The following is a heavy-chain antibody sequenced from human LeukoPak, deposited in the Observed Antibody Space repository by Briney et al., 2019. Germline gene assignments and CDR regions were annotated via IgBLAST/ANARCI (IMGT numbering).Heavy chain of an antibody. CDR3: ARDPDYGGNGAFDY. D-gene: IGHD4-23*01. J-gene: IGHJ4*02. CDR1: GFTFSSYA. V-gene: IGHV3-53*01. CDR2: IYSGGST. Sequence: GGSLRLSCAASGFTFSSYAMSWVRQAPGKGLEWVSVIYSGGSTYYADSVKGRFTISRDNSKNTLYLQMNSLRAEDTAVYYCARDPDYGGNGAFDYWGQGTLVTVSS.